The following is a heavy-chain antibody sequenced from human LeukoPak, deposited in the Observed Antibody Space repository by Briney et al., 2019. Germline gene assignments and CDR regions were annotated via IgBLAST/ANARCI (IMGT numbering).Heavy chain of an antibody. D-gene: IGHD3-3*01. CDR1: GGSISSGGYS. CDR3: ARGPYGFWSGYATGPGFDP. CDR2: IYHSGST. V-gene: IGHV4-30-2*01. Sequence: SQTLSLTCAVSGGSISSGGYSWSWIRQPPGKGLEWIGYIYHSGSTYYNPSLKSRVTISVDRSKNQFSLKLSSVTAADTAVYYCARGPYGFWSGYATGPGFDPWGQGTLVTVSS. J-gene: IGHJ5*02.